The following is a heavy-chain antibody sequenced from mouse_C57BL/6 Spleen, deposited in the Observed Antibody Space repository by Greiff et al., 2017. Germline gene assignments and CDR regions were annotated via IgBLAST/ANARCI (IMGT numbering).Heavy chain of an antibody. D-gene: IGHD1-1*01. J-gene: IGHJ1*03. V-gene: IGHV3-6*01. CDR1: GYSITSGYY. CDR2: ISYDGSN. CDR3: AREDYYGLYFDV. Sequence: EVQLQQSGPGLVKPSQSLSLTCSVTGYSITSGYYWNWIRQFPGNKLEWMGYISYDGSNNYNPSLKNRISITRDTSKNQFFLKLNSVTTEDTATYYCAREDYYGLYFDVWGTGTTVTVSS.